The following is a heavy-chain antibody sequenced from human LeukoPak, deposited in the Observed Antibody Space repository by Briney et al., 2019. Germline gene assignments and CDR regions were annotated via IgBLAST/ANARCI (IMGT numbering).Heavy chain of an antibody. CDR2: IYSAGST. Sequence: GGSLRLSCAASGFTVSNNYMTWVRQAPGKGLEWVSVIYSAGSTYYADSVKGRFTISRHNSKNILYLQMDTLTIEDTAVYYCARACGGDFPGYWLDSWGQGALVTVSS. D-gene: IGHD2-21*02. J-gene: IGHJ5*01. CDR3: ARACGGDFPGYWLDS. V-gene: IGHV3-53*04. CDR1: GFTVSNNY.